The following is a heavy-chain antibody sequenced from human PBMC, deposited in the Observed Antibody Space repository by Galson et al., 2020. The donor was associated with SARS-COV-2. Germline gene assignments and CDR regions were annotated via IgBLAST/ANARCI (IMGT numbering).Heavy chain of an antibody. CDR3: ARAGWGRGVIIPYYYYGMDV. V-gene: IGHV1-69*13. CDR2: IIPIFGTA. Sequence: SVKVSCKASGGTFSSYAISWVRQAPGQGLEWMGGIIPIFGTANYAQKFQGRVTITADESTSTAYMELSILRSEDTAVYYCARAGWGRGVIIPYYYYGMDVWGQGTTVTVSS. CDR1: GGTFSSYA. J-gene: IGHJ6*02. D-gene: IGHD3-10*01.